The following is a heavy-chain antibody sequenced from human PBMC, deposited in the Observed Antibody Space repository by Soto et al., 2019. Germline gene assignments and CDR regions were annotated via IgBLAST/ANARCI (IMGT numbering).Heavy chain of an antibody. CDR1: GFTFSNYA. D-gene: IGHD4-17*01. J-gene: IGHJ4*02. V-gene: IGHV3-30-3*01. Sequence: QVQLVESGGGVVQPGRSLRLSCAASGFTFSNYAMHWVRQAPGKELEWVAVISYDGSNKYYADSLKSRFTISRDNSKNTVYLQVTSLRVEATDVYHCAGERSQPSAPDFDYWGQGTLVTVSS. CDR3: AGERSQPSAPDFDY. CDR2: ISYDGSNK.